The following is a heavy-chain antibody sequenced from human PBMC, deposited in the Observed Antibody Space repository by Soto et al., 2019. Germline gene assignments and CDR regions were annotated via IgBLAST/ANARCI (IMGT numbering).Heavy chain of an antibody. CDR1: GLTFRNYP. D-gene: IGHD2-15*01. V-gene: IGHV3-23*01. CDR3: WKSSQSWPDVVKDVFDI. Sequence: EVQLLESGGGLEQPGGSLRLSCIGSGLTFRNYPMSWVRQAPGKGLEWVAGISGSGGTTYYADSVKGRFTISRDNSKDTMFLQINSLRDEYAALYYFWKSSQSWPDVVKDVFDIVGVGSTVPVTS. CDR2: ISGSGGTT. J-gene: IGHJ3*02.